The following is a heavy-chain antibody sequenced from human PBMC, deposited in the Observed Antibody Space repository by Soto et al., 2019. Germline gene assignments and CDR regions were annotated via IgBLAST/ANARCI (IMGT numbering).Heavy chain of an antibody. V-gene: IGHV3-30-3*01. Sequence: QVQLVESGGGVVQPGRSLRLSCAASGFTFSSYAMHWVRQAPGKGLEWVAVISYDGSNKYYADSVKGRFTISRDNSKNTLYLQMNSLRAEDTAVYYCAREPLPDPKSLLTSVADYWGQGTLVTVSS. CDR3: AREPLPDPKSLLTSVADY. CDR1: GFTFSSYA. CDR2: ISYDGSNK. J-gene: IGHJ4*02.